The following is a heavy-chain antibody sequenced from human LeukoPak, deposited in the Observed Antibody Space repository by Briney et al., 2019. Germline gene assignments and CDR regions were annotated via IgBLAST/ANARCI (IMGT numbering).Heavy chain of an antibody. CDR1: GGSVSSGSYY. CDR3: ARGRTDVHNSLYYFDS. J-gene: IGHJ4*02. D-gene: IGHD5-24*01. CDR2: IYYSGNT. V-gene: IGHV4-61*01. Sequence: SETLSLTCAVSGGSVSSGSYYWSWIRQPPGKGLEWIGYIYYSGNTNYNPSLTSRVTISIDTSKNQFSLKLTSVSAADTALYYCARGRTDVHNSLYYFDSWGQGALVTVSS.